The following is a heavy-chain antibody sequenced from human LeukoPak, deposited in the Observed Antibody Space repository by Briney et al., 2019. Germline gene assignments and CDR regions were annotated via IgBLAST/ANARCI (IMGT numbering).Heavy chain of an antibody. V-gene: IGHV4-39*01. J-gene: IGHJ4*02. Sequence: PSETLSLTCTVAGGSISSGRYYWGWIRQPPGKGLEWIGIIDYSGSTYYDRSLKSRVTISVDTPKNQFSLKLSSVTAADTAVYYCARQGPSEFGSGSYYFDYWGQGTLVTVSS. CDR1: GGSISSGRYY. CDR3: ARQGPSEFGSGSYYFDY. CDR2: IDYSGST. D-gene: IGHD3-10*01.